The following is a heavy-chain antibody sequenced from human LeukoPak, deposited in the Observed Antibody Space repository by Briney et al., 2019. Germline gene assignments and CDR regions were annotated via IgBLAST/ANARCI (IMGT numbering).Heavy chain of an antibody. Sequence: PGRSLLLSCATSGLTFDDFGMHWVRQGPGKGLEWVSGFSWNSGTIGYADSVKGRFTISRDNAKNPLYLQLKSRRAEHTALYYCVKDLGGSIRNPTFDYWGRGTLVTVSS. D-gene: IGHD2-2*01. V-gene: IGHV3-9*01. CDR3: VKDLGGSIRNPTFDY. CDR2: FSWNSGTI. J-gene: IGHJ4*02. CDR1: GLTFDDFG.